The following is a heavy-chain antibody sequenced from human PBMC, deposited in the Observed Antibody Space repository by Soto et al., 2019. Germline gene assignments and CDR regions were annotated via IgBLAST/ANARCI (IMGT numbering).Heavy chain of an antibody. Sequence: EVQVVESGGGLVKPGGSLRLSCAASGFIFSSYDMNWVRRAPGKGLEWVSSISSTSKYIYYADSLKGRFTISRDNAQNSLYLQMNRRKGEDTAVYYCARESAFDIWGQGTMVTVSS. CDR3: ARESAFDI. CDR1: GFIFSSYD. J-gene: IGHJ3*02. V-gene: IGHV3-21*06. CDR2: ISSTSKYI.